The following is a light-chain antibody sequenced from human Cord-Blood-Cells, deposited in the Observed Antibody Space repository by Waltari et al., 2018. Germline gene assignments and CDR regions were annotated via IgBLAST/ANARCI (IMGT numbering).Light chain of an antibody. J-gene: IGLJ3*02. V-gene: IGLV2-14*01. CDR2: DVS. Sequence: QSALTQPASVSGSTGQSITISCTGTSSDVGGYNYVSWYQQNPGKAPKLMIYDVSNRPSGVSNRFSCSKSGNTASLTISGLQAEDEADYYCSSYTSSSTRVYGGGTKLTVL. CDR3: SSYTSSSTRV. CDR1: SSDVGGYNY.